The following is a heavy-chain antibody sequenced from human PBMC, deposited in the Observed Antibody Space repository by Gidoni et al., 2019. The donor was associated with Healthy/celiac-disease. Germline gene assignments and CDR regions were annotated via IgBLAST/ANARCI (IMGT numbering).Heavy chain of an antibody. D-gene: IGHD4-17*01. CDR3: ARRDYGDYGPNFDY. J-gene: IGHJ4*02. V-gene: IGHV4-39*01. CDR1: GGSISSSSYY. CDR2: IYYSGST. Sequence: QLQLQESGPGLVKPSETLSLTCTVSGGSISSSSYYWGWIRQPPGKGLEWIGSIYYSGSTYYNPSLKSRVTISVDTSKNQFSLKLSSVTAADTAVYYCARRDYGDYGPNFDYWGQGTLVTVSS.